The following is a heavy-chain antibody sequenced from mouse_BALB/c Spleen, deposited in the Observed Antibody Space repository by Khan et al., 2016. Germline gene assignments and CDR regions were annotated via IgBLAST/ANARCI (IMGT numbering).Heavy chain of an antibody. D-gene: IGHD2-12*01. J-gene: IGHJ3*01. CDR2: KWADGRT. V-gene: IGHV2-6-7*01. Sequence: QMQLEESGPGLVATSQSLSITCTVSGFSLTGYGVNWVRQPPGKGLEWLGKKWADGRTDYNSAPQYRVSISKDTTKRQVVLKMHSLQNDDHANYYFSSDYDGFAYGCQGTLVIVSA. CDR1: GFSLTGYG. CDR3: SSDYDGFAY.